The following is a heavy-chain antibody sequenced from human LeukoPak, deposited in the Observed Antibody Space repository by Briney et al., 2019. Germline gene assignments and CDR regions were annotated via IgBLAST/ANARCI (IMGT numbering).Heavy chain of an antibody. CDR3: ARDAFGESPR. Sequence: ASVKVSCKASGYTFTGYYIHWVRQAPGQGLEWMGRINPNTGGTNYEQKFQGRVTMIRDTSISTAYMELSRLTSDDTAVYYCARDAFGESPRWGQGTLVTVSS. V-gene: IGHV1-2*06. CDR1: GYTFTGYY. D-gene: IGHD3-10*01. CDR2: INPNTGGT. J-gene: IGHJ4*02.